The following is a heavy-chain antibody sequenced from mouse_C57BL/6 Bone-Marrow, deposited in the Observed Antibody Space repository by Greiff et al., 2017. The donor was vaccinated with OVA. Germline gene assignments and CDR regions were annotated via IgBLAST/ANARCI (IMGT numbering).Heavy chain of an antibody. V-gene: IGHV14-4*01. CDR2: IDPENGDT. J-gene: IGHJ3*01. CDR1: GFNIKDDY. D-gene: IGHD2-1*01. Sequence: EVQLHQSGAELVRPGASVKLSCTASGFNIKDDYMHWVKQRPEQGLEWIGWIDPENGDTEYASKFQGKATITADTSSNTAYLQLSSLTSEDTAVYYCTPYGNYGFAYWGQGTLVTVSA. CDR3: TPYGNYGFAY.